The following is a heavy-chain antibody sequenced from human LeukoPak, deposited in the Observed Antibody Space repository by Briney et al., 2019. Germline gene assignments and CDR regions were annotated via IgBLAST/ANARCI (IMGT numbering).Heavy chain of an antibody. V-gene: IGHV3-23*01. Sequence: QSGGSLRLSCAASEFTFSSYAMSWVRQAPGKGLEWVSAISGTGGSTYYADSVKGRFTISRDNSKNTLYLQMNSLRAEDTAVYYCAKCTGATRWYFDYWGQGTLVTVSS. CDR3: AKCTGATRWYFDY. J-gene: IGHJ4*02. D-gene: IGHD5-24*01. CDR1: EFTFSSYA. CDR2: ISGTGGST.